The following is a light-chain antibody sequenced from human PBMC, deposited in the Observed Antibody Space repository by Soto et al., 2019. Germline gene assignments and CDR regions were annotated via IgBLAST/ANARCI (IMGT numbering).Light chain of an antibody. J-gene: IGLJ2*01. CDR1: SSDVGGYNY. Sequence: QSALTQPPSASGSPGQSVTISCTGTSSDVGGYNYVSWYQQHPGKAPKLMIYEVSKRPSGVPDRFSGSKSGNTASLTVSGLQAEDEADYYCQSYDSSLTNAVFGGGTKVTVL. CDR3: QSYDSSLTNAV. V-gene: IGLV2-8*01. CDR2: EVS.